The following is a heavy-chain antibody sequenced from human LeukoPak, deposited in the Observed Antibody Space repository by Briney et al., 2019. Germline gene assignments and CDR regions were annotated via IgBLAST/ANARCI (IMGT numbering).Heavy chain of an antibody. CDR2: IYTSGST. CDR3: ARDLPGEFPQY. Sequence: SETLSLTCTVSGGSISSGSYYWSWIRQPAGKGLEWIGRIYTSGSTNYNPSLKSRVTISVDTSKNQFSLKLRSVTAADTAVYYCARDLPGEFPQYRGQGTLVTVSS. J-gene: IGHJ4*02. D-gene: IGHD3-16*01. V-gene: IGHV4-61*02. CDR1: GGSISSGSYY.